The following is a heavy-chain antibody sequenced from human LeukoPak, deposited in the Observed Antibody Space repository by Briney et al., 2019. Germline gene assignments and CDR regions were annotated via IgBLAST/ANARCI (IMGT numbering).Heavy chain of an antibody. CDR3: ARHLYDYVWGSYPDHHSDY. CDR1: GGSISSYY. V-gene: IGHV4-59*08. J-gene: IGHJ4*02. D-gene: IGHD3-16*02. CDR2: IYYSGST. Sequence: SETLSLTCTVSGGSISSYYWSWIRQPPGKGLEWIGYIYYSGSTNYNPSLKSRVTISVDTSKNQFSLKLSSVTAADTAVYYCARHLYDYVWGSYPDHHSDYWGQGTLVTVSS.